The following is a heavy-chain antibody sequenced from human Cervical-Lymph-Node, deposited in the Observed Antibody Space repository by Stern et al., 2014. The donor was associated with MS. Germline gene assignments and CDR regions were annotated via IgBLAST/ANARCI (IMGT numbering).Heavy chain of an antibody. CDR2: IYSGGST. J-gene: IGHJ4*02. V-gene: IGHV3-53*01. D-gene: IGHD3-9*01. CDR3: ARNSTGSNYFDY. CDR1: GFTVSSNY. Sequence: VQLVESGGGLIQPGGSLRLSCAASGFTVSSNYMSWVRLAPGKGLEWVSLIYSGGSTYYADSVKGRFTISRDNSKNTLYLQMNSLRAEDTAVYYCARNSTGSNYFDYWGQGTLVTVSS.